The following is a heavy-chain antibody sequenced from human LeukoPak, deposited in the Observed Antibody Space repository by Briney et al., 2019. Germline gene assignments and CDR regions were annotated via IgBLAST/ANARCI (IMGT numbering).Heavy chain of an antibody. CDR3: ARDGTTTRYNWFDS. Sequence: GSLRLSCAASGFTFSSYAMSWVRQAPGKGLEWVTGIIRHGDTTYYADSVKGRFTISRDSSENTLILQMNTLRAEDTAIYYCARDGTTTRYNWFDSWGQGTLVTVSS. D-gene: IGHD1-7*01. CDR1: GFTFSSYA. V-gene: IGHV3-23*01. J-gene: IGHJ5*01. CDR2: IIRHGDTT.